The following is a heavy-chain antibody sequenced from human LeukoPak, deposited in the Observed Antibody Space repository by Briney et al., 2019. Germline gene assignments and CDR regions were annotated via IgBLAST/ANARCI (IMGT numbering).Heavy chain of an antibody. CDR1: GGSISSYY. J-gene: IGHJ4*02. CDR2: IYTSGST. Sequence: SESLSLTCTVSGGSISSYYWSWIRQPAGKGLEWIGRIYTSGSTNYNPSLKSRVTMSVDTSKNQFSLKLSSVTAADTAVYYCARVARGGSSWDFDYWGQGTLVTVSS. D-gene: IGHD6-13*01. V-gene: IGHV4-4*07. CDR3: ARVARGGSSWDFDY.